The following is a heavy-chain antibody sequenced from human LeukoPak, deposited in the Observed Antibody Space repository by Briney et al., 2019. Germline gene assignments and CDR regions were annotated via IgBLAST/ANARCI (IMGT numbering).Heavy chain of an antibody. D-gene: IGHD4-17*01. CDR2: ISGSGGST. CDR1: GFTFSSYA. J-gene: IGHJ4*02. V-gene: IGHV3-23*01. Sequence: GGSLRLSCAASGFTFSSYAMSWVRQAPGRGLEWVSAISGSGGSTYYADSVKGRFTISRDNSKNTLYLQMNSLRAEDTAVYYCAKAYGDYVRYYFDYWGQGTLVTVSS. CDR3: AKAYGDYVRYYFDY.